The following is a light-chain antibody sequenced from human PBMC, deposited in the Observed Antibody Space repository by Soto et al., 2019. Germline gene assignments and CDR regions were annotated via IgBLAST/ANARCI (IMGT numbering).Light chain of an antibody. J-gene: IGKJ5*01. CDR3: QQCDT. Sequence: EIVLTQSPGTLSVSPGEEAPLSCRASQSVSSTYLAWYQQKPGQAPRLLIYGTSSRANGIPNRFSGSGSGTDFSLTISGLEPDDFAVYYCQQCDTFGQGTRLEIK. CDR1: QSVSSTY. V-gene: IGKV3-20*01. CDR2: GTS.